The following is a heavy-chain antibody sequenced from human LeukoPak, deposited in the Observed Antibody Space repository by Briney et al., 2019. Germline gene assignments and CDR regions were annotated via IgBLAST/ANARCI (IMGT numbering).Heavy chain of an antibody. D-gene: IGHD3-10*01. J-gene: IGHJ4*02. CDR3: AGIIMIRGVLGY. Sequence: PGGSLRLSCAASGFTFSNYWRSWVRLAPGKGLEWVANIKEDGSEKDYVDSVKGRFTISRDNAENSLYLQMNSLRAEDTAVYYCAGIIMIRGVLGYWGQGTLVTVSS. V-gene: IGHV3-7*01. CDR2: IKEDGSEK. CDR1: GFTFSNYW.